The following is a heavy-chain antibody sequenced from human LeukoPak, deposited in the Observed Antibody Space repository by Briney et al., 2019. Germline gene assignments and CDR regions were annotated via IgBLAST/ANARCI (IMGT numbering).Heavy chain of an antibody. J-gene: IGHJ6*02. Sequence: GGSLRLSCAASGFTSSDYYMSWIRQAPGKGLEWVSYISSSSSYTNYADSVKGRFTISRDNAKNSLYLQMNSLRAEDTAVYYCARAPHYSNYGPYYYGMDVWGQGTTVTVSS. CDR3: ARAPHYSNYGPYYYGMDV. CDR1: GFTSSDYY. V-gene: IGHV3-11*06. D-gene: IGHD4-11*01. CDR2: ISSSSSYT.